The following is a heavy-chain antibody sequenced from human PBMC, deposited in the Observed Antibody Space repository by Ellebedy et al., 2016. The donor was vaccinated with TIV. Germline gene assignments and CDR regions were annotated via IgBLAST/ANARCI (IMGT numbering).Heavy chain of an antibody. Sequence: PGGSLRLSCAASGFSPSAHSMSWVRQAPGKGLEWVSYLSSSSSPIYYADSVKGRFTISRDNAKNSLYLQMNSLRAEDTGVYYCARDGYSNSWYRLYYMDIWGKGTTVTVSS. D-gene: IGHD6-13*01. V-gene: IGHV3-48*04. J-gene: IGHJ6*03. CDR3: ARDGYSNSWYRLYYMDI. CDR2: LSSSSSPI. CDR1: GFSPSAHS.